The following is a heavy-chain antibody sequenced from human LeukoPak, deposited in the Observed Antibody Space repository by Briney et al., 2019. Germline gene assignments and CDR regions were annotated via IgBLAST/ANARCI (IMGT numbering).Heavy chain of an antibody. CDR2: ISYDASNR. CDR1: GFTFSSFA. V-gene: IGHV3-30-3*01. J-gene: IGHJ4*02. D-gene: IGHD4-23*01. Sequence: GGSLRLSCAAPGFTFSSFAMHWVRQAPGKGLEWVAVISYDASNRFYADSVQGRFTISRDNSKNTLFLQMNSLGAEDTAVFYCARARSVGPPTGFDYWGQGTLVTVSS. CDR3: ARARSVGPPTGFDY.